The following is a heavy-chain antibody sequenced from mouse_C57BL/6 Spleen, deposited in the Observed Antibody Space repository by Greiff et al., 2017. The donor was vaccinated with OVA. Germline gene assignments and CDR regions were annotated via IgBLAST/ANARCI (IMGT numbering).Heavy chain of an antibody. V-gene: IGHV1-76*01. D-gene: IGHD2-3*01. CDR1: GYTFTDYY. J-gene: IGHJ3*01. Sequence: QVQLQQSGAELVRPGASVKLSCKASGYTFTDYYINWVKQRPGQGLEWIARIYPGSGNTYYNEKFKGKATLTAEKSSSTAYMQLSSLTSEDSAVYFCAREDGYRFAYWGQGTLVTVSA. CDR3: AREDGYRFAY. CDR2: IYPGSGNT.